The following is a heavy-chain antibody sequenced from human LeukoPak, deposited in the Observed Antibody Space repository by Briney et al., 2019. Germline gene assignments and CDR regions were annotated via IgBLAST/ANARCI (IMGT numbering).Heavy chain of an antibody. CDR1: GGSISSAYY. Sequence: PSQTLSLTCTVSGGSISSAYYWNWIRQPAGKGLEWIGRIYTSGSTNYNPSLKSRVTISVDTSKNQFSLKLSSVTAADTAVYYCARRYYYYMDVWGKGTTVTVSS. J-gene: IGHJ6*03. CDR2: IYTSGST. CDR3: ARRYYYYMDV. V-gene: IGHV4-61*02.